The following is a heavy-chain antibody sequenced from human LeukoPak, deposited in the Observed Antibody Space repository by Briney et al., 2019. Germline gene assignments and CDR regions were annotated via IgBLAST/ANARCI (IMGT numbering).Heavy chain of an antibody. Sequence: GGSLRLSCAASGFTFSSYSMNWVRQAPGKGLEWVSSISSSSSYIYYADSVKGRFTISRDNAKNSLYLQMSSLRAEDTALYYCAKDISSTVTNFDYWGQGTLVTVSS. CDR1: GFTFSSYS. V-gene: IGHV3-21*04. D-gene: IGHD4-11*01. CDR3: AKDISSTVTNFDY. J-gene: IGHJ4*02. CDR2: ISSSSSYI.